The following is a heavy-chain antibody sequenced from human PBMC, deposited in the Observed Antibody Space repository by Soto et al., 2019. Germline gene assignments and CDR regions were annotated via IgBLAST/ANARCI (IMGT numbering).Heavy chain of an antibody. CDR1: GNTFASHG. V-gene: IGHV1-18*01. CDR2: ISGFNGQT. D-gene: IGHD3-10*01. Sequence: ASVKVSCKASGNTFASHGFSWVRQAPGQGLEWMGWISGFNGQTNYALKFQGRVTLTTDTSTSTAYMELRSLRSDDTAVYFCARVDPRGVAVVRDYWGQGTLVTVSS. CDR3: ARVDPRGVAVVRDY. J-gene: IGHJ4*02.